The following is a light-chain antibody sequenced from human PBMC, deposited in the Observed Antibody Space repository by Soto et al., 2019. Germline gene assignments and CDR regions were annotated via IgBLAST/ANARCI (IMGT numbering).Light chain of an antibody. CDR3: SSYTSSSTRV. CDR2: DVS. CDR1: SSDVGGYNY. Sequence: QSALTQPASVSGSPGQSITISCTGTSSDVGGYNYVSWYQQHPGKAPKLVIYDVSNRPSGVSNRFSGSKSGNTASLTISGLAAEDEADYYCSSYTSSSTRVFGTGTKLTVL. J-gene: IGLJ1*01. V-gene: IGLV2-14*01.